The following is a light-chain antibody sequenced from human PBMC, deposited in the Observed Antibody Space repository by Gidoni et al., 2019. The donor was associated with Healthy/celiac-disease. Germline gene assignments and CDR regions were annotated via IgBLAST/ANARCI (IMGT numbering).Light chain of an antibody. CDR1: SSNIGRSP. V-gene: IGLV1-44*01. CDR3: AAWDDSLSGFHV. J-gene: IGLJ1*01. Sequence: QSVLTQPPSASGTPRPRVTISCSGSSSNIGRSPVSWYQQPPGTAPKLLIYTNKQRPSGVPDRISGSRSGTSASLAISGLQSEDEADYYGAAWDDSLSGFHVFGTGTKVTVL. CDR2: TNK.